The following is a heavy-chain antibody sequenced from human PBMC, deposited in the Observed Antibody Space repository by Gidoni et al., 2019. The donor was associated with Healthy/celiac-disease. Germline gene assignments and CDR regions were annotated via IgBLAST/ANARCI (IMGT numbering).Heavy chain of an antibody. Sequence: EVQLLESGGGLVQPGGSLRLSCAASGFPFSSYAMSWVRQAPGKGLEWVSAISGSGGSTYYADSVKGRFTISRDNSKNTLYLQMNSLRAEDTAVYYCANVIDYYDSSGYYGDAFDIWGQGTMVTVSS. V-gene: IGHV3-23*01. CDR1: GFPFSSYA. CDR3: ANVIDYYDSSGYYGDAFDI. J-gene: IGHJ3*02. CDR2: ISGSGGST. D-gene: IGHD3-22*01.